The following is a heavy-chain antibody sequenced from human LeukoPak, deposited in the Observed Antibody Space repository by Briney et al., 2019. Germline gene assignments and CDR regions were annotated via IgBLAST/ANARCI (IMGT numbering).Heavy chain of an antibody. CDR1: GFTFSSYE. D-gene: IGHD1-14*01. CDR2: ISSSGSTI. J-gene: IGHJ4*02. Sequence: GGSLRLSCAASGFTFSSYEMNWVRQAPGKGLEWISYISSSGSTIYYADSVKGRFTISRDNAKNSLYLQMNSLRVDDTAVYFCTKDRSGRETGNQRDDYWGQGTLVTVSS. V-gene: IGHV3-48*03. CDR3: TKDRSGRETGNQRDDY.